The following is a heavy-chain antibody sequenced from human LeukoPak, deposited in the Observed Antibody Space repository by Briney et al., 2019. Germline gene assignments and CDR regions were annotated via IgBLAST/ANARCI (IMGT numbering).Heavy chain of an antibody. D-gene: IGHD3-3*01. V-gene: IGHV4-59*10. J-gene: IGHJ6*02. CDR3: AGGTYDFWSGYRPYYYYGMDV. Sequence: SETLSLTCAVYGGSFSGYYWSWIRQPAGKGLEWIGRIYTSGSTNYNPSLKSRVAISVDTSKNQFSLKLSSVTAADTAVYYCAGGTYDFWSGYRPYYYYGMDVWGQGTTVTVSS. CDR2: IYTSGST. CDR1: GGSFSGYY.